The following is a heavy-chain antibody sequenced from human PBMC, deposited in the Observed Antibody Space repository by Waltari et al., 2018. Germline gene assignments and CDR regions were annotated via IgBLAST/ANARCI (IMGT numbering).Heavy chain of an antibody. V-gene: IGHV4-39*01. CDR2: IYYSGST. J-gene: IGHJ4*02. D-gene: IGHD3-3*01. CDR3: ARHMEGGYYDFWSGYNDY. CDR1: GGSISSSSYY. Sequence: QLQLQESGPGLVKPSETLSLTCTVSGGSISSSSYYWGWIRQPPGKGLEWIGSIYYSGSTYYNPSLKSRVTISVDTSKNQFSLKLSSVTAADTAVYYCARHMEGGYYDFWSGYNDYWGQGTLVTVSS.